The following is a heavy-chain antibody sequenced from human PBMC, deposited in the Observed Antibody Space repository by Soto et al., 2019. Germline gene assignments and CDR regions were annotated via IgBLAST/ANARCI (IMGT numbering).Heavy chain of an antibody. Sequence: GGSLRLSCAASGFTFSNAWMSWVRQAPGKGLEWVGRIKSKTDGGTTDYAAPVKGRFTISRDDSKNTLYLQMNSLKTEDTAVYYCTTDLATVVIEAFDIWGQGTMVTVSS. D-gene: IGHD4-17*01. CDR1: GFTFSNAW. CDR2: IKSKTDGGTT. CDR3: TTDLATVVIEAFDI. V-gene: IGHV3-15*01. J-gene: IGHJ3*02.